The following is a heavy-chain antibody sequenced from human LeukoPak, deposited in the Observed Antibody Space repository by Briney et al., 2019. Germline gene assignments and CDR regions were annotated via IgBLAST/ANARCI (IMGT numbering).Heavy chain of an antibody. CDR1: GGSISSYY. D-gene: IGHD2-2*01. CDR3: AREYCSSTSCYLDY. Sequence: SETLSLTCTVSGGSISSYYWSWIRQPPGKGLEWIGYIYYSGSTNYNPSLKSRVTISVDTSKNQFSLKLSSVTAADTAVYYCAREYCSSTSCYLDYWGQGTLVTVSS. CDR2: IYYSGST. J-gene: IGHJ4*02. V-gene: IGHV4-59*12.